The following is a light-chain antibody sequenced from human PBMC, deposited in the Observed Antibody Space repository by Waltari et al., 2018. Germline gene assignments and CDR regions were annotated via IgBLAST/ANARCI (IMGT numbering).Light chain of an antibody. CDR1: QDVSRY. J-gene: IGKJ3*01. V-gene: IGKV3-11*01. Sequence: ETVLTQSPGTLSLSPGERATLSCRASQDVSRYLAWYQQKPGQAPRLLIYDAPNRATGIPARFSGSGSGTDFTLTISSLQPEDFAVYFCQQRGDWPPFTFGPGTRVDMK. CDR3: QQRGDWPPFT. CDR2: DAP.